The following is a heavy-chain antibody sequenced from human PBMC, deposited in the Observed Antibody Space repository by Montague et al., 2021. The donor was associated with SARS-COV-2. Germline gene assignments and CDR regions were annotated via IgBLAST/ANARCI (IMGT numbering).Heavy chain of an antibody. V-gene: IGHV3-30*04. Sequence: SLRLSCAASGFTFSSYAMHWVRQAPGKGLEWVAVISYDGSNKYYADSVKGRFTISRGNSKNTLYLQMNSLRAEDTAVYYCARDFLPLLAYYYGMDVWGQGTTVTVSS. CDR3: ARDFLPLLAYYYGMDV. J-gene: IGHJ6*02. CDR2: ISYDGSNK. CDR1: GFTFSSYA. D-gene: IGHD3-3*01.